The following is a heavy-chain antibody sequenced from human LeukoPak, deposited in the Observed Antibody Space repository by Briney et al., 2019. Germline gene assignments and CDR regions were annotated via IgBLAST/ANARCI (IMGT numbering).Heavy chain of an antibody. CDR1: GFTFSSYG. V-gene: IGHV3-30*18. CDR3: AKVFGELVDAFDI. J-gene: IGHJ3*02. Sequence: GRSLRLSCAASGFTFSSYGMHWVRQAPGKGLEWVAVISYDGSNKYYADSVKGRFTISRDNSKNTLYLQMNSPRAEDTAVYYCAKVFGELVDAFDIWGQGTMVTVSS. D-gene: IGHD3-10*01. CDR2: ISYDGSNK.